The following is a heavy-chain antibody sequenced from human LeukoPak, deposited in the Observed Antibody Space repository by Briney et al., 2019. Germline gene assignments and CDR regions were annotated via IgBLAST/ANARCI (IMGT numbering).Heavy chain of an antibody. Sequence: GGSLRLSCAASGFTFSSYAMSWVRQAPGKGLEWVSAISSSGGSTYYADSVKGRFTISRDNSKNTLYLQMNSLRAEDTAVYYCAKLGGNGITIFGVVNKGVDYWGQGTLVTVSS. J-gene: IGHJ4*02. CDR3: AKLGGNGITIFGVVNKGVDY. CDR1: GFTFSSYA. D-gene: IGHD3-3*01. V-gene: IGHV3-23*01. CDR2: ISSSGGST.